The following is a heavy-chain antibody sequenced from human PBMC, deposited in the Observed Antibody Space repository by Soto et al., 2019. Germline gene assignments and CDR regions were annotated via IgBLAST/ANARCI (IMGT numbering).Heavy chain of an antibody. D-gene: IGHD3-9*01. CDR2: IYPGDSDT. CDR1: GYSFTSYW. J-gene: IGHJ3*02. Sequence: PGESLKISCKGSGYSFTSYWIGWVRQMPGKGLEWMGIIYPGDSDTRYSPSFQGQVTISADKSISTAYLQWSSLKASDTAMYYCARRYDILTGYYFGGAFDIWGQGTMVTVSS. CDR3: ARRYDILTGYYFGGAFDI. V-gene: IGHV5-51*01.